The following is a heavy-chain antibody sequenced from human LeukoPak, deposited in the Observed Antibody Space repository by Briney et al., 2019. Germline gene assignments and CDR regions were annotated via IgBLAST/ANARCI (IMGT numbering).Heavy chain of an antibody. D-gene: IGHD4-23*01. J-gene: IGHJ4*02. CDR2: IYPSDSDT. CDR1: GYIFTSYW. Sequence: GESLKISCKGSGYIFTSYWITWVRQMPGKGLEWMGIIYPSDSDTKYSPSFQGQVTISADKSISTAYLQWSSLKASDTAMYYCARRSYSGKDFDYWGQGTLVTVSS. CDR3: ARRSYSGKDFDY. V-gene: IGHV5-51*01.